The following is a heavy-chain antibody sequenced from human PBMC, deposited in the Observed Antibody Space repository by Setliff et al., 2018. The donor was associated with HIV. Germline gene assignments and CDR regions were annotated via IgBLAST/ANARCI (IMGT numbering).Heavy chain of an antibody. J-gene: IGHJ4*02. Sequence: ASVKVSCKASGYTFTNYGISWVRQAPGQGLEWMGRINPNSGGTNYAQKFQGRVTMTRDTSISTAYMELSRLRSDDTAVYYCARGPGAFGGTSVQNFDYWGQGTLVTVS. CDR3: ARGPGAFGGTSVQNFDY. CDR1: GYTFTNYG. V-gene: IGHV1-2*06. D-gene: IGHD3-16*01. CDR2: INPNSGGT.